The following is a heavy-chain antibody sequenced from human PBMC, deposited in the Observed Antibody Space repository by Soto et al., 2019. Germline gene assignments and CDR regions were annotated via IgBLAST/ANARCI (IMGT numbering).Heavy chain of an antibody. CDR3: ARGHSTDCSNGVCSFFYNHEMDV. Sequence: ASVKVSCKASGYSFTDYHIHWVRRAPGQGLDWLGRINPKSGGTSTAQKFQGWVTMTRDRSISTVYMELTRLRSDDTAVYFCARGHSTDCSNGVCSFFYNHEMDVWGQGTTVTVSS. D-gene: IGHD2-8*01. CDR2: INPKSGGT. J-gene: IGHJ6*02. V-gene: IGHV1-2*04. CDR1: GYSFTDYH.